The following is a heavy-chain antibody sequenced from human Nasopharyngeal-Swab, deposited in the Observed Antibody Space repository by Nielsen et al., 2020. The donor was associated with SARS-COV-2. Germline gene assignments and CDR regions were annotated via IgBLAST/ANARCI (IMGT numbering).Heavy chain of an antibody. CDR2: ISAYNGNT. D-gene: IGHD6-13*01. Sequence: ASVKVSCKASGYTFTSYGISWVRQAPGQGLEWMGWISAYNGNTNYAQKLQGRVTMTTDTSTSTAYMELRSLRSEDTAVYYCARGQYRYSSSWYGGNWFDPWGQGTLVTVSS. V-gene: IGHV1-18*04. CDR1: GYTFTSYG. J-gene: IGHJ5*02. CDR3: ARGQYRYSSSWYGGNWFDP.